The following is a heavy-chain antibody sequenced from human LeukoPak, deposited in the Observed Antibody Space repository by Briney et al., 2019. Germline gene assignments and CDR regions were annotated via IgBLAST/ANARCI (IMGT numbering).Heavy chain of an antibody. CDR1: GFIFNDYA. CDR2: ISASGGKT. Sequence: PGGSLRLSCAASGFIFNDYAMSWVRQAPGKGLECVSVISASGGKTYYADSVKGRFTISRDTSKTTISLQMNSLRVEDSAVYYCAKWTRTTLFRGDRARFDSWGQGTLVTVSS. CDR3: AKWTRTTLFRGDRARFDS. D-gene: IGHD3-10*01. V-gene: IGHV3-23*01. J-gene: IGHJ4*02.